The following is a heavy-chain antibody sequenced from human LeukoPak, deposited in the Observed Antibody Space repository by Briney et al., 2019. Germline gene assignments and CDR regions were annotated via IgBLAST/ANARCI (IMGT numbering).Heavy chain of an antibody. D-gene: IGHD3-10*01. CDR3: AGSMVRGLYYYYMDV. CDR2: IIPIFGTA. J-gene: IGHJ6*03. CDR1: GGTFTSYA. V-gene: IGHV1-69*05. Sequence: SVKVSCKASGGTFTSYAISWVRQAPGQGLEWMGRIIPIFGTANYAQKFQGRVTITTDESTSTAYMELSSLRSEDTAVYYCAGSMVRGLYYYYMDVWGKGTTVTVSS.